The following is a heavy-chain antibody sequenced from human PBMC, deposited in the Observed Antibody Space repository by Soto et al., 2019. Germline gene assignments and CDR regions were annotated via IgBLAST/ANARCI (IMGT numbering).Heavy chain of an antibody. CDR1: GYTFISYA. CDR2: INPGNGDT. D-gene: IGHD2-21*01. J-gene: IGHJ4*02. Sequence: ASVKVSCKASGYTFISYAMHWVRQAPGQSLEWMGWINPGNGDTKYSQTLQGRVTLTRDTSANTAYMELTSLRAEDTAVYYCVRDMQLWRLDSWGQGTLVTVSS. V-gene: IGHV1-3*01. CDR3: VRDMQLWRLDS.